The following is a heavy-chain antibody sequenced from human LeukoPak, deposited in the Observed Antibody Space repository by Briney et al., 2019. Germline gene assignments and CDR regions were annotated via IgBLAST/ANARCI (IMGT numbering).Heavy chain of an antibody. J-gene: IGHJ5*02. CDR2: INHSGST. CDR1: GGSFSGYY. D-gene: IGHD3-16*02. CDR3: AKVHYDYVWGSYRPNWFDP. Sequence: SETLSLTCAVYGGSFSGYYWSWIRQPPGKGLEWIGEINHSGSTNYNPSLKSRVTISVDTSKNQFFLKLSSVTAADTAVYYCAKVHYDYVWGSYRPNWFDPWGQGTLVTVSS. V-gene: IGHV4-34*01.